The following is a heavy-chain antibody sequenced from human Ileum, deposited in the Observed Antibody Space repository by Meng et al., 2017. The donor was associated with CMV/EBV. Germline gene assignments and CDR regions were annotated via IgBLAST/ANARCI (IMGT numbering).Heavy chain of an antibody. CDR3: ARVNSSRAYYYYYYGMDV. V-gene: IGHV4-34*01. Sequence: GSLRLSCAASGFTVSSNYMSWVRQAPGKGLEWIGEINHSGSTNYNPSLKSRVTISVDTSKNQFSLKLSSVTAADTAVYYCARVNSSRAYYYYYYGMDVWGQGTTVTVSS. D-gene: IGHD6-13*01. CDR2: INHSGST. J-gene: IGHJ6*02. CDR1: GFTVSSNY.